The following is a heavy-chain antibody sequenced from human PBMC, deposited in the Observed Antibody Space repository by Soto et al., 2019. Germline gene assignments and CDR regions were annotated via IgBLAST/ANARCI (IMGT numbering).Heavy chain of an antibody. Sequence: QVQLVQSGAEVKKPGSSVKVSCKASGGTLSNYAFTWVRQAPGQGLEWMGGNIPIFNTANYAQKFQGRVKINGEQGTSKASMEVNRLRFADSAAEDCERVPPNDYAGNYNNGMDVCCQGTTVTVSS. J-gene: IGHJ6*02. D-gene: IGHD4-17*01. CDR1: GGTLSNYA. V-gene: IGHV1-69*01. CDR3: ERVPPNDYAGNYNNGMDV. CDR2: NIPIFNTA.